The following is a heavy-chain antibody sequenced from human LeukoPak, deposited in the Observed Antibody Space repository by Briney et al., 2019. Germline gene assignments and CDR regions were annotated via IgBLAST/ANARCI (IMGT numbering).Heavy chain of an antibody. V-gene: IGHV3-48*04. CDR2: ISSSGSTI. CDR1: GFTFSSYG. D-gene: IGHD1-26*01. CDR3: AKDISLGSGSYFDAFDI. J-gene: IGHJ3*02. Sequence: GGSLRLSCAASGFTFSSYGMNWVRQAPGKGLEWVSYISSSGSTIYYADSVKGRFTISRDNAKNSLYLQMNSLRAEDMALYYCAKDISLGSGSYFDAFDIWGQGTMVTVSS.